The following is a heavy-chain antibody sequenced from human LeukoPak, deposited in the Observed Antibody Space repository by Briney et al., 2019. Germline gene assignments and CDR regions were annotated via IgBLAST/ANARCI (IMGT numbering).Heavy chain of an antibody. CDR3: TRDQGAGTYRSYGMDV. CDR1: GFTFSTYS. V-gene: IGHV3-21*01. J-gene: IGHJ6*02. CDR2: ISSTSTYI. D-gene: IGHD3-10*01. Sequence: NPGGSLRLSSAASGFTFSTYSMSWVRQAPGKGLEWVSSISSTSTYIFYADSVKGRFTISKDNAKNSLYLQMNSLRAEDTAIYYCTRDQGAGTYRSYGMDVWGQGTSVTVSS.